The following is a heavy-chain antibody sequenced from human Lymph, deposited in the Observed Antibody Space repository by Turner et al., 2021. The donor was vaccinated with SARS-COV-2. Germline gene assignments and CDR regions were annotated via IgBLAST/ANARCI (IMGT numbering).Heavy chain of an antibody. J-gene: IGHJ6*02. CDR3: ARGRYSGGGMDV. CDR2: MNPNSGNT. CDR1: GYTFTSYD. Sequence: QVQLVQSGAAVKKPGASVTVSCKAPGYTFTSYDINWVRQATGQGLEWMGWMNPNSGNTGYAQKFQGRVTMTRNTSISTAYMELSSLRSEDTAVYYCARGRYSGGGMDVWGQGTTVTVSS. V-gene: IGHV1-8*02. D-gene: IGHD1-26*01.